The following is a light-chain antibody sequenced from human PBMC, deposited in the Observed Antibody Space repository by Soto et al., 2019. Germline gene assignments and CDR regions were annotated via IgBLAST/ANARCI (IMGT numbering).Light chain of an antibody. V-gene: IGLV2-8*01. CDR2: EVS. CDR3: SSYAGSNNVV. Sequence: QSALTQPPSASGSPGQSVTISCTGTSSDVVGYNYVSWYQQHPGKAPKLMIYEVSKRPSGVPDRFSGSKSGNTASLTVSGLKAEDEADYYCSSYAGSNNVVFGGGTQLTVL. CDR1: SSDVVGYNY. J-gene: IGLJ3*02.